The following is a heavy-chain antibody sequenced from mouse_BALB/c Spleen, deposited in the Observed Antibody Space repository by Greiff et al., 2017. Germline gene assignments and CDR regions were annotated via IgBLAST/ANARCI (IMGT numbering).Heavy chain of an antibody. CDR2: ISSGGSYT. CDR1: GFTFSSYT. D-gene: IGHD2-4*01. CDR3: TRGGDDYDGAY. V-gene: IGHV5-6-4*01. Sequence: EVKLEESGGGLVKPGGSLKLSCAASGFTFSSYTMSWVRQTPEKRLEWVATISSGGSYTYYPDSVKGRFTISRDNAKNTLYLQMSSLKSEDTAMYYCTRGGDDYDGAYWGQGTLVTVSA. J-gene: IGHJ3*01.